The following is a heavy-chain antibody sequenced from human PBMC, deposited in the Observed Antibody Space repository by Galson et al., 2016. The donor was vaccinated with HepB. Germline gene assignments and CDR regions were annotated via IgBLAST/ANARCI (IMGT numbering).Heavy chain of an antibody. CDR1: GYSFTGYF. Sequence: SVKVSCKASGYSFTGYFLNWVWQAPGQGLEWMGWIGPGSGDTKYAQKFQGRVTITRDRSISTVTMELNRLRSDDTAVYYCARSTGLGIRIDYWGQGTQVTVSS. J-gene: IGHJ4*02. CDR3: ARSTGLGIRIDY. D-gene: IGHD1-14*01. CDR2: IGPGSGDT. V-gene: IGHV1-2*02.